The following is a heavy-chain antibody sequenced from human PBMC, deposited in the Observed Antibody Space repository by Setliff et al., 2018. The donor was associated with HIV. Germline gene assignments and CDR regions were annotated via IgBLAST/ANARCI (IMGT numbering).Heavy chain of an antibody. CDR2: IKQDGSEK. Sequence: GGSLRLSCAASGFTFSSYAMSWVRQAPGKGLEWVANIKQDGSEKYYVDSVKGRFTVSRDNAKDSLFLQMNSLRAEDTAVYYCARDGSNSVYYFDYWGQGIPVTVSS. J-gene: IGHJ4*02. CDR1: GFTFSSYA. CDR3: ARDGSNSVYYFDY. V-gene: IGHV3-7*03. D-gene: IGHD3-10*01.